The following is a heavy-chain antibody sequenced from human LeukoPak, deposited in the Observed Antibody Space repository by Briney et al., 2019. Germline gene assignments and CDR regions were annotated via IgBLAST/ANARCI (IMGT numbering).Heavy chain of an antibody. D-gene: IGHD3-10*01. CDR3: ARALLWFGELTVPSQWWFDP. CDR1: GGTFSSYA. CDR2: IIPIFGTA. V-gene: IGHV1-69*13. J-gene: IGHJ5*02. Sequence: GASVKVSCKASGGTFSSYAISWVRQAPGQRLEWMGGIIPIFGTANYAQKFQGRVTITADESTSTAYMELSSLRSEDTAVYYCARALLWFGELTVPSQWWFDPWGQGTPVTVSS.